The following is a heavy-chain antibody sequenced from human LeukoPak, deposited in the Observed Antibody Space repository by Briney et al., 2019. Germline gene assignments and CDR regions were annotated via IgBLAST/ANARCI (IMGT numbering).Heavy chain of an antibody. CDR3: ARAAFFDY. Sequence: PGRSLRLSCAASGFTFSSYEMNWVRQAPGKGLEWVSHISSSGSTTYYADSVKGRFTISRDNAKNSLYLQMNSLRAEDTAAYYCARAAFFDYWGQGTLVTVSS. V-gene: IGHV3-48*03. D-gene: IGHD6-25*01. CDR1: GFTFSSYE. CDR2: ISSSGSTT. J-gene: IGHJ4*02.